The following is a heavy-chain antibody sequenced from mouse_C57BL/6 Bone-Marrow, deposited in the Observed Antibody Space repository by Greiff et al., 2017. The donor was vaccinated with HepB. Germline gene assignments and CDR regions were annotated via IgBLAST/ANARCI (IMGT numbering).Heavy chain of an antibody. D-gene: IGHD1-1*01. J-gene: IGHJ3*01. CDR3: ARDYGSSYAWFAY. CDR2: IDPSDSYT. Sequence: QVQLQQPGAELVKPGASVKLSCKASGYTFTSYWMQWVKQRPGQGLEWIGEIDPSDSYTNYTQKFKGKATLTVDPSSSTAYMQLSSLTSEDSAVYYGARDYGSSYAWFAYWGQGTLVTVSA. CDR1: GYTFTSYW. V-gene: IGHV1-50*01.